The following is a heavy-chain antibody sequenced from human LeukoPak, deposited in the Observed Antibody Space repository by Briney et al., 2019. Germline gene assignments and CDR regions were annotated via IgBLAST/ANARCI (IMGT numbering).Heavy chain of an antibody. D-gene: IGHD4-17*01. V-gene: IGHV1-2*02. CDR1: GYTFTGYY. CDR3: AIAYDYGDYLRVDY. Sequence: GASVKVSCKASGYTFTGYYMHWVRQAPGQGLEWMGWINPNSGGTNYAQKFQGRVTMTRDTSISTAYMELSRLRSDDTAVYYCAIAYDYGDYLRVDYWGQGTLVTVSS. J-gene: IGHJ4*02. CDR2: INPNSGGT.